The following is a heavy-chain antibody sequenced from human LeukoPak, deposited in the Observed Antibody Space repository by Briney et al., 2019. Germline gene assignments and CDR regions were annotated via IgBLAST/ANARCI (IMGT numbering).Heavy chain of an antibody. D-gene: IGHD3-16*02. V-gene: IGHV1-8*01. CDR3: ARHLRLGELSLRSSFDY. Sequence: ASVKVSCKAPENIFNRYDINWVRQATGQGLEWMGWTNPNSGNTGYAHKFQGRVTMTTDTSTSTAYMELRSLRSDDTAVYYCARHLRLGELSLRSSFDYWGQGTLVTVSS. J-gene: IGHJ4*02. CDR2: TNPNSGNT. CDR1: ENIFNRYD.